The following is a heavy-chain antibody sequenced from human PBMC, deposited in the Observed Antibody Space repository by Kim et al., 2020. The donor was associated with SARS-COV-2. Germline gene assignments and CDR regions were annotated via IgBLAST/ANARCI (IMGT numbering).Heavy chain of an antibody. J-gene: IGHJ6*03. D-gene: IGHD5-18*01. CDR3: ASGYSYGLYYYMYV. V-gene: IGHV4-4*07. CDR2: KHISGST. Sequence: SETLSLTCTVSGGSISSYYWSWIRQPAGKGLEWIGRKHISGSTNYNPSLKSRVTMSLDTSKNQFSLKLSSVTAADTAVYYCASGYSYGLYYYMYVWGRGT. CDR1: GGSISSYY.